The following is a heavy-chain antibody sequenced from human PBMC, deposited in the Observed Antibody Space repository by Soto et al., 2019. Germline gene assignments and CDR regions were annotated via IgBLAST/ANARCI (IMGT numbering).Heavy chain of an antibody. J-gene: IGHJ4*02. D-gene: IGHD5-12*01. V-gene: IGHV4-59*01. CDR3: ARTEREYSGYDWREAYYFDY. Sequence: SETLSLTCTVSGGSISSYYWSWIRQPPGKGLEWIGYIYYSGSTNYNPSLKSRVTISVDTSKNQFSLKLSSVTAADTAVYYCARTEREYSGYDWREAYYFDYWGQGTLVTVSS. CDR1: GGSISSYY. CDR2: IYYSGST.